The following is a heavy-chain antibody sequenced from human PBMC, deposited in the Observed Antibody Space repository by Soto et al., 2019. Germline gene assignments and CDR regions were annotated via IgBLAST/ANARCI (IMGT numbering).Heavy chain of an antibody. CDR3: ARLKIVVVVAATRKGYYYGMDV. V-gene: IGHV1-18*01. J-gene: IGHJ6*02. CDR1: GYTSTNYG. Sequence: QVQLVQSGAEVKKPGASVKVSCKASGYTSTNYGISWVRQAPGQGLEWMGWISAYNGHTNYAQKLQGRVTMTTDTSTNTAYMELRSLRSDDTAVYYCARLKIVVVVAATRKGYYYGMDVWGQGTTVTVSS. D-gene: IGHD2-15*01. CDR2: ISAYNGHT.